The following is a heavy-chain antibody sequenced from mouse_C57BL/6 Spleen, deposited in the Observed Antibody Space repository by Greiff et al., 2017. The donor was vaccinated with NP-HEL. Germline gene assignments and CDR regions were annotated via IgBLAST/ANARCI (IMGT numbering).Heavy chain of an antibody. D-gene: IGHD2-3*01. Sequence: EVHLVESGGGLVKPGGSLKLSCAASGFTFSSYAMSWVRQTPEKRLEWVATISDGGSYTYYPDNVKGRFTISRDNAKNNLYLQMSHLKSEDTAMYYCARDYDGYYVKNFDYWGQGTTLTVSS. CDR1: GFTFSSYA. V-gene: IGHV5-4*01. CDR2: ISDGGSYT. CDR3: ARDYDGYYVKNFDY. J-gene: IGHJ2*01.